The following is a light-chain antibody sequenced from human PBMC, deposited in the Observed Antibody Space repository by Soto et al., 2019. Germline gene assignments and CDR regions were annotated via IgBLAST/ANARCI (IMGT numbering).Light chain of an antibody. CDR2: DVS. CDR1: SSDVGGSNY. J-gene: IGLJ1*01. Sequence: QSVLTQPASVSGSPGQSITISCTGTSSDVGGSNYVSWYQQLPGKAPKLMIYDVSDRPPGVSNRFPGSKSGNTASLTISGLQAEDEADYYCSSYTSSSLYVFGTGTKVTVL. CDR3: SSYTSSSLYV. V-gene: IGLV2-14*01.